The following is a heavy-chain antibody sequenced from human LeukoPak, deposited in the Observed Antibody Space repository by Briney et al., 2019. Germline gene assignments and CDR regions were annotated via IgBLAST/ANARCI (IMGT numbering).Heavy chain of an antibody. Sequence: GGSLRLSCAASGFTFSSSEMNWVRQAPGKGLEWVSYISSSGSTIYYADSVKGRFTISRDNSKNTLYLQMNSLRAEDTAVYFCAKEHSSSWSNWFDPWGQGTLVTVSS. CDR2: ISSSGSTI. CDR3: AKEHSSSWSNWFDP. V-gene: IGHV3-48*03. J-gene: IGHJ5*02. CDR1: GFTFSSSE. D-gene: IGHD6-13*01.